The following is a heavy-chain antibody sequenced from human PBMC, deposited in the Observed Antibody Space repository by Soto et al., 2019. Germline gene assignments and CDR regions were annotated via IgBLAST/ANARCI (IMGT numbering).Heavy chain of an antibody. CDR3: ARGAVYYSSGHEAFDI. J-gene: IGHJ3*02. CDR1: GGTFSSYT. D-gene: IGHD3-22*01. Sequence: QVQLVQSGAEVKKPGSSVKVSCKASGGTFSSYTISWVRQAPGQGLEWMGRIIPILGIANYAQKFQGRVTITADKSTSTADMDLSILRSEDTAVYYCARGAVYYSSGHEAFDIWCQVTMVTVSS. CDR2: IIPILGIA. V-gene: IGHV1-69*02.